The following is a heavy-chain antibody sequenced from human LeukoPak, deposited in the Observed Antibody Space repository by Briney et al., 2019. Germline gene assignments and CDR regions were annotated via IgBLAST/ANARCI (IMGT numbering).Heavy chain of an antibody. J-gene: IGHJ4*02. D-gene: IGHD4-23*01. CDR2: ISWNSAYI. V-gene: IGHV3-9*01. Sequence: SLRLSCSASGFKFDDFAMHWVRQAPGKGLEWVSGISWNSAYIAYADSVKGRFTISRGNAQNSLYLQMNSLRAEDTALYYCARDRGGNWDYWGQGTLVTVSS. CDR1: GFKFDDFA. CDR3: ARDRGGNWDY.